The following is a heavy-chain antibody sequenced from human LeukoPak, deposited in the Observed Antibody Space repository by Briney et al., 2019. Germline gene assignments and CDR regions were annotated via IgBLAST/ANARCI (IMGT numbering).Heavy chain of an antibody. J-gene: IGHJ4*02. D-gene: IGHD3-10*01. CDR3: ARDFTIVRGVLDY. Sequence: SGTLSLTCAVSGGSISSSNWWSWVRQPPGKGLEWIGEIYHSGSTNYNPSLKSRVTISVDKSKNQLSLKLRSVTAADTAVFYCARDFTIVRGVLDYWGPGALVTVSS. V-gene: IGHV4-4*02. CDR2: IYHSGST. CDR1: GGSISSSNW.